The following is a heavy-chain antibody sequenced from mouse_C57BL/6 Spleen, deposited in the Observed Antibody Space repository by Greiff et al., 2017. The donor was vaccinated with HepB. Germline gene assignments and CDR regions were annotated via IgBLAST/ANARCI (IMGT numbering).Heavy chain of an antibody. D-gene: IGHD2-1*01. CDR3: ARVVYGNYFAY. CDR2: ISDGGSYT. Sequence: EVKLQESGGGLVKPGGSLKLSCAASGFTFSSYAMSWVRQTPEKRLEWVATISDGGSYTYYPDNVKGRFTISRDNAKNNLYLQMSHLKSEDTAMYYCARVVYGNYFAYWGQGTLVTVSA. CDR1: GFTFSSYA. V-gene: IGHV5-4*03. J-gene: IGHJ3*01.